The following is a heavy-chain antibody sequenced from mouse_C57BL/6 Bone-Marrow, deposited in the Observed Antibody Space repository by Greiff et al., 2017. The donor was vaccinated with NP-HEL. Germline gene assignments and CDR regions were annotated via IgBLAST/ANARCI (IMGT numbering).Heavy chain of an antibody. V-gene: IGHV14-4*01. CDR3: TGDYDGD. D-gene: IGHD2-4*01. Sequence: VQLQQSGAELVRPGASVKLSCTASGFTIKDDYMHWVKQRPEQGLEWIGWIDPENGDTEYASKFQGKATITADTSSNTAYLQLSSLTSEDTAVYYCTGDYDGDWGQGTLVTVSA. CDR2: IDPENGDT. J-gene: IGHJ3*01. CDR1: GFTIKDDY.